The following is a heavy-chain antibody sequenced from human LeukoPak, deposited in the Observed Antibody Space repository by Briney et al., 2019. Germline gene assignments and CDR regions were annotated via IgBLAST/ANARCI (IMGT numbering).Heavy chain of an antibody. CDR3: ARQGDNYYDSSGYYPLDY. Sequence: GESLKISCKGSRYSFTSYWIGWVRQMPGKGLERMVIIYPGDSVTRYSPSFQGQVTISADKSISTAYLQWSSLKASDTAMYYCARQGDNYYDSSGYYPLDYWGQGTLVTVPS. J-gene: IGHJ4*02. CDR1: RYSFTSYW. V-gene: IGHV5-51*01. CDR2: IYPGDSVT. D-gene: IGHD3-22*01.